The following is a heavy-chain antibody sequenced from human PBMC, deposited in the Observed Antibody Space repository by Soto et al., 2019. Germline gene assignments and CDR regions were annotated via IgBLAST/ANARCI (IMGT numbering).Heavy chain of an antibody. J-gene: IGHJ6*02. CDR1: GGSISSYY. CDR3: ARDGYYYGSGSYYRVPYYYYGMDV. Sequence: SETLSLTCTVSGGSISSYYWSWIRQPPGKGLEWIGYIYYSGSTNYNPSLKSRVTISVDTSKNQFSLKLGSVTAADTAVYYCARDGYYYGSGSYYRVPYYYYGMDVWGQGTTVTVSS. CDR2: IYYSGST. V-gene: IGHV4-59*01. D-gene: IGHD3-10*01.